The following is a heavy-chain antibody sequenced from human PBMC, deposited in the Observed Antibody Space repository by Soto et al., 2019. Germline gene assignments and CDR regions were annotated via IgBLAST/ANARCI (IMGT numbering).Heavy chain of an antibody. CDR3: ARVGPQENTYGLDY. D-gene: IGHD5-18*01. V-gene: IGHV3-53*03. CDR1: GFTVSSNY. Sequence: GGSLRLSCAVSGFTVSSNYMSWVRQPPGKGLEWVSLIYSDGRTYYADSVKGRFTISRDNSQKTLYLQLDSLRVEDTALYYCARVGPQENTYGLDYWGQGTLVTVSS. J-gene: IGHJ4*02. CDR2: IYSDGRT.